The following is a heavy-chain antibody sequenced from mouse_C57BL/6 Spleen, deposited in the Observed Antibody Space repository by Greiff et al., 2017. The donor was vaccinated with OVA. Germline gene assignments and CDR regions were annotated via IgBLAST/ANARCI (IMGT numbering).Heavy chain of an antibody. V-gene: IGHV1-4*01. Sequence: VQLQQSGAELARPGASVKMSCKASGYTFTSYTMHWVKQRPGQGLEWIGYINPSSGYTKYNQKFKDKATLTADKSSSTAYMQLSSLTSEDSAVYYCAVANPAYYFDYWGQGTTLTVSS. CDR2: INPSSGYT. CDR3: AVANPAYYFDY. D-gene: IGHD1-1*01. J-gene: IGHJ2*01. CDR1: GYTFTSYT.